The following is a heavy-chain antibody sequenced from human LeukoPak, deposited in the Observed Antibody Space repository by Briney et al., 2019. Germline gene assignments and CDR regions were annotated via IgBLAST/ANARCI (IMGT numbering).Heavy chain of an antibody. Sequence: SETLSLTCTVSEGSITTRTYYWTWIRQPAGKGLEWVGRISNTGSVTYNPSLRSRVTISLDTSKNHFSLQLNSVTAADTAVYYCAKEEQLAPTTMYFFDRWGQGTLVIVSS. CDR3: AKEEQLAPTTMYFFDR. CDR2: ISNTGSV. V-gene: IGHV4-61*02. J-gene: IGHJ4*02. CDR1: EGSITTRTYY. D-gene: IGHD1/OR15-1a*01.